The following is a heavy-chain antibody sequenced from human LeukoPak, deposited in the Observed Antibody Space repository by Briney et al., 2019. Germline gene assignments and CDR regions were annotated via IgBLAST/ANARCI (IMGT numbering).Heavy chain of an antibody. CDR1: GGSISSYY. J-gene: IGHJ6*03. D-gene: IGHD6-6*01. CDR3: ARDTHSRFSYGSSSYYYYYMDV. V-gene: IGHV4-59*01. CDR2: IYYSGST. Sequence: SETLSLTCTVSGGSISSYYWSWIRQPPGKGLEWIGYIYYSGSTNYNPSLKSRVTISVDTSKNQFSLKLSSVTAADTAVYYCARDTHSRFSYGSSSYYYYYMDVWGKGTTVTISS.